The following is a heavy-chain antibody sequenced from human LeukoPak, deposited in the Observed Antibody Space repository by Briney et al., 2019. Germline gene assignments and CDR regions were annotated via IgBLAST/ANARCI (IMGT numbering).Heavy chain of an antibody. CDR3: ARDPDTSGHFSWFDP. Sequence: GGSLRLSCAASGFPFSSYGMHWVRQAPGKGLEWMAGIWYHGNKEHYADTMKGRFTISRDNSNNALFLQMNSLRADDTVVYYCARDPDTSGHFSWFDPWGQGTLVTVSS. D-gene: IGHD6-19*01. J-gene: IGHJ5*02. V-gene: IGHV3-33*01. CDR1: GFPFSSYG. CDR2: IWYHGNKE.